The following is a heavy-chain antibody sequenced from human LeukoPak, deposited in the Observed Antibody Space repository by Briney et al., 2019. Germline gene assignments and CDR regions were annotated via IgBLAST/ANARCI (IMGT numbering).Heavy chain of an antibody. CDR2: IIPIFGTA. Sequence: SVKVSCKASGYTFTSYGISWVRQAPGQGLEWMGGIIPIFGTANYAQKFQGRVTITADVSTSTAYMELSSLRSEDTAVYYCARDREVGATGFDYWGQGTLVTVSS. CDR1: GYTFTSYG. V-gene: IGHV1-69*13. CDR3: ARDREVGATGFDY. J-gene: IGHJ4*02. D-gene: IGHD1-26*01.